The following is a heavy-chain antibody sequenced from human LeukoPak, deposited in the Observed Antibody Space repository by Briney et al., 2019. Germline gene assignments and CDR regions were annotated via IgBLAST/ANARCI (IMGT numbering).Heavy chain of an antibody. CDR3: ARQSRPTYYDFWSGYSNYGMDV. CDR1: GGSISSYY. D-gene: IGHD3-3*01. J-gene: IGHJ6*02. V-gene: IGHV4-59*08. CDR2: IYYSGST. Sequence: PSETLSLTCTVSGGSISSYYWSWIRQPPGKGLEWIGYIYYSGSTNYNPSLKSRVTISVDTSKNQFSLKLSSVPAADPAVYYCARQSRPTYYDFWSGYSNYGMDVWGQGTTVTVSS.